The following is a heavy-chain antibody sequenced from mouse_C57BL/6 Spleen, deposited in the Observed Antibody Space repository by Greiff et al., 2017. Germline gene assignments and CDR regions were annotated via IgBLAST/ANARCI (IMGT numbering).Heavy chain of an antibody. D-gene: IGHD4-1*01. CDR3: ARTDWERGYFDV. V-gene: IGHV1-55*01. Sequence: VKLQQPGAELVKPGASVKMSCKASGYTFTSYWITWVKQRPGQGLEWIGDIYPGSGSTNYNEKFKSKATLTVDTSSSTAYMQLSSLTSEDSAVYYCARTDWERGYFDVWGTGTTVTVSS. CDR2: IYPGSGST. CDR1: GYTFTSYW. J-gene: IGHJ1*03.